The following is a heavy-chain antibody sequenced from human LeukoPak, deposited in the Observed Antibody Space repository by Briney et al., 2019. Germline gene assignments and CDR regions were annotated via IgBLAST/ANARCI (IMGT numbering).Heavy chain of an antibody. CDR1: GFTFSSYA. CDR2: ISGSGGST. J-gene: IGHJ4*02. V-gene: IGHV3-23*01. Sequence: QAGGSLRLSCAASGFTFSSYAMSWVRQAPGKGLEWVSAISGSGGSTYYADSVKGRFTISRDNSKSMLYLQMNGLRPEDTAVYYCSRDGPRDYDILTALDYWGQGTVVSVSS. CDR3: SRDGPRDYDILTALDY. D-gene: IGHD3-9*01.